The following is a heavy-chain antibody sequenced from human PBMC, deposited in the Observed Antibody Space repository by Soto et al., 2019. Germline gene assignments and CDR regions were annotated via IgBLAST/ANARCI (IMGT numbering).Heavy chain of an antibody. V-gene: IGHV1-3*05. Sequence: QVQLVQYGAEEKKPGASVKVSCRASRYTFTSSAMHWVRQAPGQRVEWMGWINAGNGNTKYSQKFQGRVTITRDTSASTAYMELSSLRSEDTAVYYCARVEIAYYYYYGMDVWGQGTTVTVSS. D-gene: IGHD3-22*01. J-gene: IGHJ6*02. CDR1: RYTFTSSA. CDR2: INAGNGNT. CDR3: ARVEIAYYYYYGMDV.